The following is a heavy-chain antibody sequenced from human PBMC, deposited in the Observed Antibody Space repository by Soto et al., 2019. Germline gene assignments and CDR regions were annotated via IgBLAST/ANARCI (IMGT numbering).Heavy chain of an antibody. Sequence: QVQLVESGGGVVQPGRSLRLSCAASGFTFSSYGMHWVRQAPVKGLEWVAAISYDGSNKYYADSVKGRFTISRDNSKNTLYLQMNSLRAEDTAVYYCAKDERDSSGWYWFDYWGQGTLVTVSS. CDR2: ISYDGSNK. D-gene: IGHD6-19*01. CDR1: GFTFSSYG. V-gene: IGHV3-30*18. J-gene: IGHJ4*02. CDR3: AKDERDSSGWYWFDY.